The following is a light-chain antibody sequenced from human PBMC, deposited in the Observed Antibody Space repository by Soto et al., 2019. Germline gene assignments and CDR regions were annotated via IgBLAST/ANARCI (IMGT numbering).Light chain of an antibody. CDR1: QSISIW. V-gene: IGKV1-5*03. Sequence: DIQMTQSPSTLSASVGDRVTITCRASQSISIWLAWYQQIAGKAPKLLIYKASTLESGVPSGFSGSGSGTEFTLTISSLQPDDFATYYCQQYNSYPYTFGQGTKLEIK. J-gene: IGKJ2*01. CDR2: KAS. CDR3: QQYNSYPYT.